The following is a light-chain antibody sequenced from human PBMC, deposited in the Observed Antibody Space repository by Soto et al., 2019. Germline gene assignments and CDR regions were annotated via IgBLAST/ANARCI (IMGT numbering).Light chain of an antibody. CDR1: QSISSDH. Sequence: EIVLTQSPGILSLSPGERATLACRASQSISSDHLDWYQQRPGQSPRLLIYGASSRTTGVPDRFSGSGSGTDFTLTISRLEPEDFAVYYCQHYRSAPFTFGPRTKVDIK. J-gene: IGKJ3*01. CDR2: GAS. CDR3: QHYRSAPFT. V-gene: IGKV3-20*01.